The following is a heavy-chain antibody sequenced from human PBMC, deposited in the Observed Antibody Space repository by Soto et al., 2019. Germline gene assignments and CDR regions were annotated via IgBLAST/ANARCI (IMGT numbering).Heavy chain of an antibody. Sequence: SETLSLPSRVSGTPFTGYSCNWIRQPPGKGLEWIGEVNDSGSTSYNPSLKSRVTISVDTSKNQFSLRLSSVTAADTAVYYCAMGNMLRRYGMDVWGQGTTVT. V-gene: IGHV4-34*01. D-gene: IGHD3-10*02. CDR2: VNDSGST. CDR3: AMGNMLRRYGMDV. CDR1: GTPFTGYS. J-gene: IGHJ6*02.